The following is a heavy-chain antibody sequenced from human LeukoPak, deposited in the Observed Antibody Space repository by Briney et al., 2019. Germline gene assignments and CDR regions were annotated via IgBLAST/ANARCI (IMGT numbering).Heavy chain of an antibody. Sequence: GGPLRLSCAASGFTFSSYDMHWVRQATGKGLEWVSAIGTAGDTYYPGSVKGRFTISRENAKNSLYLQMNSLRAGDTAVYYCARGGQVLLWFGELLLEGNWFDPWGQGTLVTVSS. D-gene: IGHD3-10*01. CDR2: IGTAGDT. J-gene: IGHJ5*02. CDR3: ARGGQVLLWFGELLLEGNWFDP. CDR1: GFTFSSYD. V-gene: IGHV3-13*04.